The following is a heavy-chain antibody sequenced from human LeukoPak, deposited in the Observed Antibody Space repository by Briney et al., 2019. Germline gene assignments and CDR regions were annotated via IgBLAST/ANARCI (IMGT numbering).Heavy chain of an antibody. D-gene: IGHD2-8*02. J-gene: IGHJ3*02. CDR3: AKSLRGTGLDAFDI. Sequence: GGSLRLSCAASGFTFSAYAMDWVRQAPGKGLEWVALISYDGSDKYYAGSVKGSFTISRDNSKNTLYLQMNSLRADDTAVYYCAKSLRGTGLDAFDIWGQGTMVTVSS. CDR1: GFTFSAYA. CDR2: ISYDGSDK. V-gene: IGHV3-30*18.